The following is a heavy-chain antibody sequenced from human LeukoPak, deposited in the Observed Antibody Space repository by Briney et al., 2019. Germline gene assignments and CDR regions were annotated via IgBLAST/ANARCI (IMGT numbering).Heavy chain of an antibody. CDR1: GYTLTDLS. D-gene: IGHD6-19*01. V-gene: IGHV1-24*01. J-gene: IGHJ3*02. CDR2: FDPEDGET. Sequence: ASVKVSFKVSGYTLTDLSMHWVRQAPGKGLEWMGGFDPEDGETIYAQNFQGRVTMTEDTSTDTAYMEVRSLRAEDTAVYYCARDPGGIAVPGLGFAFDIWGQGTMVTVSS. CDR3: ARDPGGIAVPGLGFAFDI.